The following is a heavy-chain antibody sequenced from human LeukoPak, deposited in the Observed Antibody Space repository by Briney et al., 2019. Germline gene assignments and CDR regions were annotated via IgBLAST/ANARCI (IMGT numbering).Heavy chain of an antibody. CDR1: GGSFSGYY. CDR3: ARVLGSIYSSGCFFDY. V-gene: IGHV4-34*01. Sequence: SETLSLTCAVYGGSFSGYYWSWIRQPPGKGLEWIGEISHSGITNYNPSLKSRVTISVDTSKNQFSLKLSSVTAADTAVYYCARVLGSIYSSGCFFDYWGQGTLVTVSS. D-gene: IGHD6-19*01. J-gene: IGHJ4*02. CDR2: ISHSGIT.